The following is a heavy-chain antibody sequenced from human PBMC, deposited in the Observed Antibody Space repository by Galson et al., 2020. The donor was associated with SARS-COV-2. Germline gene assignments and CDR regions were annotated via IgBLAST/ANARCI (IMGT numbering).Heavy chain of an antibody. D-gene: IGHD6-6*01. Sequence: TGGSLRLSCAASGFTFDDYAMHWVRQGPGKGLEWVASVWYDGSNKYYADSVKGRFTISRDNSKNTLYFQMNSLRAEDTAVYFCTRVSVAASQFDYWGQGTVVTVSS. CDR2: VWYDGSNK. J-gene: IGHJ4*02. V-gene: IGHV3-33*01. CDR1: GFTFDDYA. CDR3: TRVSVAASQFDY.